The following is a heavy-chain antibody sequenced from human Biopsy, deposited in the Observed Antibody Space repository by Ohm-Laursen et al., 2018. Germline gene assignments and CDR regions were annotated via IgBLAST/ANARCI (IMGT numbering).Heavy chain of an antibody. D-gene: IGHD3-9*01. V-gene: IGHV1-24*01. Sequence: SSVKVSCKVSGYTLTELSMHWVRQAPGKGLEWMGGFAPENGKTVYTQNFQARVSMTEDTSTDTAYMELRSLRSEDTAVYYCAPQAPRDPAILTGGYHYDMAVWGQGTTVTVSS. CDR1: GYTLTELS. J-gene: IGHJ6*02. CDR3: APQAPRDPAILTGGYHYDMAV. CDR2: FAPENGKT.